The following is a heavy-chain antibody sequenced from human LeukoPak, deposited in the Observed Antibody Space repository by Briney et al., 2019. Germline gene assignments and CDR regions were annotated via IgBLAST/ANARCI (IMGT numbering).Heavy chain of an antibody. J-gene: IGHJ4*02. CDR2: IIPILGIA. V-gene: IGHV1-69*04. CDR1: GGTFSSYA. Sequence: GASVKVSCKASGGTFSSYAISWVRQAPGQGLEWMGRIIPILGIANYAQKFQGRVTITADKSTSTAYMELSSLRSEDTAVYYCARGTTDNYDFWSGPDYWGQGTLVTVSS. CDR3: ARGTTDNYDFWSGPDY. D-gene: IGHD3-3*01.